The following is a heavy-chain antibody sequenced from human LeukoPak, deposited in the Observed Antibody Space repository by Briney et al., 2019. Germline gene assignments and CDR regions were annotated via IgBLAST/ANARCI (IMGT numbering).Heavy chain of an antibody. CDR2: IIPIFGTA. CDR3: ARASGTYYYGSGSYPYDY. V-gene: IGHV1-69*05. D-gene: IGHD3-10*01. J-gene: IGHJ4*02. Sequence: SVKVSCKASGGTFSSYAISWVRQAPGQGLEWMGGIIPIFGTANYAQKFQGRVTITTDESTSTAYMELSSLRSEDTAVYYCARASGTYYYGSGSYPYDYWGQGTLVTVSS. CDR1: GGTFSSYA.